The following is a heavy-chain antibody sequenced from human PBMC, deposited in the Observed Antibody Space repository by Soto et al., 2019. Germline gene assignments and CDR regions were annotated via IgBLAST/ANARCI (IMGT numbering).Heavy chain of an antibody. CDR1: GNTFTYVY. J-gene: IGHJ4*02. Sequence: SVKVSCKGSGNTFTYVYLHWVRQAPGQALEWMGWITPFNGNTKYAQKFQDRVTFTGDTPLNTAYMELSSLRSDDTAMFYCASGRYDASGYFDYWGQGTLVTSPQ. D-gene: IGHD3-22*01. CDR3: ASGRYDASGYFDY. V-gene: IGHV1-45*02. CDR2: ITPFNGNT.